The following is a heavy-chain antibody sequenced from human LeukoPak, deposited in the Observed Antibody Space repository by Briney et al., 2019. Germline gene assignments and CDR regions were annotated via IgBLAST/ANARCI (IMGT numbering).Heavy chain of an antibody. CDR1: GFTFSSYL. V-gene: IGHV3-74*01. CDR3: ARHGSGRYGFAP. J-gene: IGHJ5*02. Sequence: GGSLRLSCAASGFTFSSYLMHWVRQAPGKGLVWVSRINSDGSSTSYADSVKGRFTISRDNAKNTLYLQMNSLRAEDTAVYYCARHGSGRYGFAPWGQGSLVTVSS. D-gene: IGHD3-10*01. CDR2: INSDGSST.